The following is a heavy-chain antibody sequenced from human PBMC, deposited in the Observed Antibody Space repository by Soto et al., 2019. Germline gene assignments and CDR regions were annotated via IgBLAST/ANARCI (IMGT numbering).Heavy chain of an antibody. CDR1: GFTFSSYG. Sequence: QVQLVESGGGVVQPGRSLRLSCAASGFTFSSYGMHWVRQAPGKGLEWVAVIWYDGSNKYYADSVKGRFTISRDNSKNTLYLQMNSLRDEDTAVYYCASLGGSSSSGGEYYYYGMDVWGQGTTVTVSS. J-gene: IGHJ6*02. CDR3: ASLGGSSSSGGEYYYYGMDV. D-gene: IGHD6-6*01. CDR2: IWYDGSNK. V-gene: IGHV3-33*01.